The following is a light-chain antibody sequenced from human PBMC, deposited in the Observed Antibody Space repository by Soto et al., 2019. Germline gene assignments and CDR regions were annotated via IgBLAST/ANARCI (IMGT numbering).Light chain of an antibody. Sequence: DIPMTQSPSTLSGSVGDRATITCRASQTISSWLAWYQQKTGKAPKLLIYKASTLKSGVPSRFSGSGSGTEFNLTISSLQPDDFATYYCQHYNSYSEAFGQGTKVDIK. V-gene: IGKV1-5*03. CDR1: QTISSW. CDR3: QHYNSYSEA. J-gene: IGKJ1*01. CDR2: KAS.